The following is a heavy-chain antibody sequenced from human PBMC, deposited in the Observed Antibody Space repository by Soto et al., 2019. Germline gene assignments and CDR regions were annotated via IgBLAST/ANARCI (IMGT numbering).Heavy chain of an antibody. Sequence: EVQLVESGGGLVQPGGSLRLSCAASGFTFSSYSMNWVRQAPGKGLEWVSYISSSSSTIYYADSVKGRFTISRDNAKNSLYLQMNSLRAEDTAVYYCARDQYCTNGVCYSQGGGEEYMDVWGKGTTVTVSS. CDR1: GFTFSSYS. D-gene: IGHD2-8*01. V-gene: IGHV3-48*01. CDR2: ISSSSSTI. J-gene: IGHJ6*03. CDR3: ARDQYCTNGVCYSQGGGEEYMDV.